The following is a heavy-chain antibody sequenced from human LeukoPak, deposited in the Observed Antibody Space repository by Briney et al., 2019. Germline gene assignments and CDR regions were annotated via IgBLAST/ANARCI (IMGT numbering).Heavy chain of an antibody. CDR1: GFTFSSYS. Sequence: PGGSLRLSCAASGFTFSSYSMNWVRQAPGKGLEWVSSISSSSSYIYYADSVKGRFTISRDNSKNTLYPQMNSLRAEDTAVYYCAKGSGYYYYYFDYWGQGTLVTVSS. V-gene: IGHV3-21*01. CDR3: AKGSGYYYYYFDY. D-gene: IGHD3-22*01. CDR2: ISSSSSYI. J-gene: IGHJ4*02.